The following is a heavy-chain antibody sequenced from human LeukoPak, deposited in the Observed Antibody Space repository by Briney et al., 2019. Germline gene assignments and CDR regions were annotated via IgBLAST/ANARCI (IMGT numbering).Heavy chain of an antibody. CDR1: GFTFSTFA. Sequence: GGSLRLSCAASGFTFSTFAMIWVRQPPGKGLEWVSSIFPSGGEIHYADSVRGRFTISRDNSKNTLYLQMNSLRAEDTAVYYCAKDLLDFEDYGLPTDDYWGQGTLVTVSS. CDR3: AKDLLDFEDYGLPTDDY. D-gene: IGHD4-17*01. V-gene: IGHV3-23*01. J-gene: IGHJ4*02. CDR2: IFPSGGEI.